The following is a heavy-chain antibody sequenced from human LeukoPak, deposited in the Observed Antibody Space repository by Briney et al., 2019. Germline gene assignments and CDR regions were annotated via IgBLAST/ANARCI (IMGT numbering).Heavy chain of an antibody. J-gene: IGHJ6*02. CDR2: INAGNGNT. D-gene: IGHD3-9*01. CDR3: ARSEDLDWLSSYYYYGMDV. Sequence: GASVKVSCKASGYTFTSYAMDWVRQAPEQRLEWMGWINAGNGNTKYSQKFQGRVTITRDTSASTAYMELSSLRSEDTAVYYCARSEDLDWLSSYYYYGMDVWGQGTTVTVSS. CDR1: GYTFTSYA. V-gene: IGHV1-3*01.